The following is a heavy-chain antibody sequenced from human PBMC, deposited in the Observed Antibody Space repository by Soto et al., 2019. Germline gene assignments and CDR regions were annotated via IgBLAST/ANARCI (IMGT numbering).Heavy chain of an antibody. V-gene: IGHV3-23*01. CDR2: ISGSDNST. J-gene: IGHJ6*02. CDR3: APMGV. CDR1: GFPFNSYA. Sequence: SLRLSCAASGFPFNSYAMSWVRQAPGKGLEWASAISGSDNSTYYADSVKGRFTISRDNSKNTLYLQMSSLRADDTAVYYCAPMGVWGQGTTVTVSS.